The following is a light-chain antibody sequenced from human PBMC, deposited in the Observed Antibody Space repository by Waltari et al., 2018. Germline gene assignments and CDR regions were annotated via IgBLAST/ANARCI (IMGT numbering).Light chain of an antibody. V-gene: IGKV3-20*01. CDR3: QHYVPFPAT. Sequence: EFGWPQPLGTLSFSPGERATLSCGASRSVSRALAWYQQKPGKAPRLLIYGASTMATGVPARFSGGGSGTDFSLTISRLEPEDFAVYYCQHYVPFPATFGQGTKVEIK. CDR2: GAS. CDR1: RSVSRA. J-gene: IGKJ1*01.